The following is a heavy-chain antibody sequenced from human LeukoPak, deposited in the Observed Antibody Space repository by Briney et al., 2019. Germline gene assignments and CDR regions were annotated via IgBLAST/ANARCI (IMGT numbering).Heavy chain of an antibody. Sequence: SETLSLTCTASDDSISRDFWSWIRQPPGKGLEWIGYIRYSGRTEYNPSLKSRVTISIQTSKNQFSLKLTSVTAADTAIYYCARLPDVSGWPFGYWGQGILVTVSS. CDR3: ARLPDVSGWPFGY. D-gene: IGHD6-19*01. CDR2: IRYSGRT. J-gene: IGHJ4*02. V-gene: IGHV4-59*01. CDR1: DDSISRDF.